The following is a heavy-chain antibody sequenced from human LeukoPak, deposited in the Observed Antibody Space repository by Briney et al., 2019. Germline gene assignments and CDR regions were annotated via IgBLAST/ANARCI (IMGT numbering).Heavy chain of an antibody. J-gene: IGHJ4*02. CDR2: ISYDGSNK. V-gene: IGHV3-30*18. Sequence: GGPLRLSCAASGFTFSSYGMHWVRQAPGKGLEWVAVISYDGSNKYYADSVKGRFTISRDNSKNTLYLQMNSLRAEDTAVYYCAKASNPYSYGYFDYWGQGTLVTVSS. CDR3: AKASNPYSYGYFDY. CDR1: GFTFSSYG. D-gene: IGHD5-18*01.